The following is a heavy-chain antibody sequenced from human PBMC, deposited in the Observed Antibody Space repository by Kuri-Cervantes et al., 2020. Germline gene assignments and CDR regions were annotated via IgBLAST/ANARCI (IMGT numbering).Heavy chain of an antibody. CDR2: FDPEEGKT. V-gene: IGHV1-24*01. J-gene: IGHJ3*02. D-gene: IGHD2-15*01. Sequence: ASVKVSCKVSGYALTELSMHWVRQTPGKGLEWMGGFDPEEGKTMYAQKFQGRVTMTEDTSTDTAYMELSRLRSEDTAGYYCATARVVVPPGLGIWGQGTMVAVSS. CDR3: ATARVVVPPGLGI. CDR1: GYALTELS.